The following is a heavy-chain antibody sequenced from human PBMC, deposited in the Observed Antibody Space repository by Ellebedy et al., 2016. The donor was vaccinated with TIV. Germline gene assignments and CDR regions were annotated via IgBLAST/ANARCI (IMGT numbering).Heavy chain of an antibody. V-gene: IGHV4-59*01. CDR1: GGSISSYY. Sequence: GSLRLSXSVSGGSISSYYWSWIRQPPGKGLEWIGYVYYSGSTNYNPSLKSRVTISVDTSKNQLSLKLSSVTAADTAVYYCARGGGSSFGYWGQGTLVTVSS. D-gene: IGHD2-2*01. CDR2: VYYSGST. J-gene: IGHJ4*02. CDR3: ARGGGSSFGY.